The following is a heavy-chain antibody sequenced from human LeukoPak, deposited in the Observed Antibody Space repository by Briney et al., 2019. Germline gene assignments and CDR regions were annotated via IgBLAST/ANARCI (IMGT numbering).Heavy chain of an antibody. J-gene: IGHJ4*02. CDR2: ISGTASNI. Sequence: GGSLRLSCEASGFTFNTYSMNWARQAPGKGLEWVSYISGTASNIYYADSVKGRFTIYRDNAKNSLFLQMSSLRAEDTAVYYCARGGSGYYQVDYWGQGTLVTVSS. V-gene: IGHV3-48*04. CDR3: ARGGSGYYQVDY. D-gene: IGHD3-22*01. CDR1: GFTFNTYS.